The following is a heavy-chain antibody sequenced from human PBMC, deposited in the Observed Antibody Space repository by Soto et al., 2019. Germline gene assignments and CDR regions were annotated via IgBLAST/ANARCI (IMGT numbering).Heavy chain of an antibody. CDR3: ARDYWQQLGTDY. CDR2: ISYDGSNK. Sequence: GGSLRLSCAASGFTFSSYAMHWVRQAPGKGLEWVAVISYDGSNKYYADSVKGRFTISRDNSKNTLYLQMNSLRAEDTAVYYCARDYWQQLGTDYWGQGTLVTVSS. CDR1: GFTFSSYA. V-gene: IGHV3-30-3*01. J-gene: IGHJ4*02. D-gene: IGHD6-13*01.